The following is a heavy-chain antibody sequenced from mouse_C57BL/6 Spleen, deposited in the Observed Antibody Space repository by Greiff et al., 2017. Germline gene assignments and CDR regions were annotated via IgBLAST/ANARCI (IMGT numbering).Heavy chain of an antibody. Sequence: EVQGVESGGGLVKPGGSLKLSCAASGFTFSSYAMSWVRQTPEKRLEWVATISDGGSYTYYPDNVKGRFTISRDNAKNNLYLQMSHLKSEDTAMYYSAREGDYYGNRDWYFDVWGTGTTVTVSS. J-gene: IGHJ1*03. CDR2: ISDGGSYT. V-gene: IGHV5-4*01. CDR1: GFTFSSYA. CDR3: AREGDYYGNRDWYFDV. D-gene: IGHD2-1*01.